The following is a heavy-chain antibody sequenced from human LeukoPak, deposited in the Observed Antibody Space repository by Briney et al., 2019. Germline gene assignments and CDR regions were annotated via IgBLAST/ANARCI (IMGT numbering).Heavy chain of an antibody. J-gene: IGHJ4*02. CDR1: GFTFSSYA. Sequence: GGSLRLSCAASGFTFSSYAMSWVRQAPGKGLEWVSAISGNGGSTYYADSVKGRFTISRDNSKNTLYLQMNSLRAEDTAVYYRAKDPYSSAWYGRSDYWGQGTLVTVSS. CDR3: AKDPYSSAWYGRSDY. CDR2: ISGNGGST. V-gene: IGHV3-23*01. D-gene: IGHD6-19*01.